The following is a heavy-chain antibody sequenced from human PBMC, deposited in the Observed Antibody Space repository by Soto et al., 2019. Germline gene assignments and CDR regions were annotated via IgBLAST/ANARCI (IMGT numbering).Heavy chain of an antibody. J-gene: IGHJ5*02. Sequence: ASVKVSCKASGYTFTSYAMHWVRQAPGQRLEWMGWINAGNGNTKYSQKFQGRVTITRDTSASTAYMELSSLRSEDTAVYYCARARPAYCSSTSCVAFDPWGQGTLVTVSS. CDR3: ARARPAYCSSTSCVAFDP. D-gene: IGHD2-2*01. V-gene: IGHV1-3*01. CDR2: INAGNGNT. CDR1: GYTFTSYA.